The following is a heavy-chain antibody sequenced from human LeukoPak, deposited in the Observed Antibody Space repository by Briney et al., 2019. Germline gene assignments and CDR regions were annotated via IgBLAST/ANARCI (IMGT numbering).Heavy chain of an antibody. J-gene: IGHJ4*02. CDR1: GYTFTSYY. D-gene: IGHD6-19*01. Sequence: RASVKVSCKASGYTFTSYYMHWVRQAPGQGLEWMGIINPSGGSTSYAQKFQGRVTMTRDMSTSTVYMELSSLRAEDTAVYYCARYSSGWPFDYWGQGTLVTVSS. CDR2: INPSGGST. V-gene: IGHV1-46*01. CDR3: ARYSSGWPFDY.